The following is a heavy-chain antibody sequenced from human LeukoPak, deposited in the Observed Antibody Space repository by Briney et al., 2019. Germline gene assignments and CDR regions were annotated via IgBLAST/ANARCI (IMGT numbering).Heavy chain of an antibody. D-gene: IGHD5-12*01. CDR2: IKQDGSEK. CDR3: ATYSGYDRIFDF. Sequence: GGSLRLSCAASGFTFSSYWMSWVRQAPGKGLEWVANIKQDGSEKYYVDSVKGRFTISRDNAKNSLFLQMNSLRAEDTAVYYCATYSGYDRIFDFWGQGTLVTVSS. V-gene: IGHV3-7*01. CDR1: GFTFSSYW. J-gene: IGHJ4*02.